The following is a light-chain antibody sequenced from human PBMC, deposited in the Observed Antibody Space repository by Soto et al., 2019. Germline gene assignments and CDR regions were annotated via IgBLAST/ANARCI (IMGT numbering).Light chain of an antibody. CDR3: QQYNGWPLT. CDR1: QSVKVH. CDR2: TAS. J-gene: IGKJ4*01. Sequence: EVVMTQSPATLSVSPGERATLSCRASQSVKVHLAWYQQTPGRSPRLLMHTASSRATGIPAGFSGSGSGTEFTLTISSLQSEDFAFYYCQQYNGWPLTFGGGTKV. V-gene: IGKV3-15*01.